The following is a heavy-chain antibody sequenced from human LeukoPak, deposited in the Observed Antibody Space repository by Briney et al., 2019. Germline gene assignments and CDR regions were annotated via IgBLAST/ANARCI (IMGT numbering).Heavy chain of an antibody. D-gene: IGHD1-26*01. CDR2: ISSSSSYI. Sequence: PGGSLRLSCAASGFTFSSYSMNWVRQAPGKGPEWVSSISSSSSYIYYADSVKGRFTISRDNAKNSLYLQMNSLRAEDTAVYYCAKDRRSGSYFDYWGQGTLVTVSS. J-gene: IGHJ4*02. CDR1: GFTFSSYS. CDR3: AKDRRSGSYFDY. V-gene: IGHV3-21*04.